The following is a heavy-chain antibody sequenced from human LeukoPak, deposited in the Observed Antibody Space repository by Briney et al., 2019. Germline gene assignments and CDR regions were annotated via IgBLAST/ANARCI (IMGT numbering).Heavy chain of an antibody. CDR1: GGSFSGYY. J-gene: IGHJ5*02. CDR2: INHSGST. V-gene: IGHV4-34*01. D-gene: IGHD2-21*01. CDR3: ARVYGGRGGANWFDP. Sequence: SETLSLTCAVYGGSFSGYYWSWIRQPPGKGLEWIGEINHSGSTNYNPSLKSRVTISVDTSKNQFSLKLSSVTAADTAVYYCARVYGGRGGANWFDPWGQGTLVTVSS.